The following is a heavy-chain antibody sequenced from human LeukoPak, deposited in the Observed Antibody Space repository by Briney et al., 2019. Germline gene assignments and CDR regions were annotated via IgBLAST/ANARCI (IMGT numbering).Heavy chain of an antibody. CDR3: ARDHRPRAGEDWFDP. J-gene: IGHJ5*02. Sequence: GGSLRLSCAASGFTFSSYWMHWVRQAPGKGLVWVSRINSDGSSTSYADSVKGRFTISRDNAKNTLYLQMNSLRAEDTAVYYCARDHRPRAGEDWFDPWGQGTLVTVSS. D-gene: IGHD3-10*01. CDR2: INSDGSST. V-gene: IGHV3-74*01. CDR1: GFTFSSYW.